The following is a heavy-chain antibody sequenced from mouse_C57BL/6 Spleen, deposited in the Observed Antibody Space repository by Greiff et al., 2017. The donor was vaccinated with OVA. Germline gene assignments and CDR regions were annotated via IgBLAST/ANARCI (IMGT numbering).Heavy chain of an antibody. CDR2: ISYDGSN. V-gene: IGHV3-6*01. Sequence: ESGPGLVKPSQSLSLTCSVTGYSITSGYYWNWIRQFPGNQLEWMGYISYDGSNNYNPSLKKRITITRDTSKNPFFLKLNSVTTEDTATYYCAMYGYETWFAYWGQGTLVTVSA. CDR3: AMYGYETWFAY. J-gene: IGHJ3*01. D-gene: IGHD2-2*01. CDR1: GYSITSGYY.